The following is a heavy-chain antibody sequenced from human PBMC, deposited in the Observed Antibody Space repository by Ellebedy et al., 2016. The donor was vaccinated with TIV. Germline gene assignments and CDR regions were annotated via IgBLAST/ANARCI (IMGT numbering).Heavy chain of an antibody. V-gene: IGHV3-7*01. J-gene: IGHJ5*02. D-gene: IGHD4-17*01. Sequence: GGSLKISCAASGFNFRSYWMTWVRQAPGKGLEWVAKIRQEGDEIYYVESVKGRFPISRDNAKHSLFLQMNSLRVEDTAVYYCARRASYGDYAVQVNPWFDPWGQGTLVTVSS. CDR1: GFNFRSYW. CDR3: ARRASYGDYAVQVNPWFDP. CDR2: IRQEGDEI.